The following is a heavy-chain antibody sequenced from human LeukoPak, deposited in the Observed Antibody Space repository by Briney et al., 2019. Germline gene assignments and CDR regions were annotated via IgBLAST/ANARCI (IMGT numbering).Heavy chain of an antibody. V-gene: IGHV3-30-3*01. J-gene: IGHJ6*02. CDR1: GFTFSSYA. D-gene: IGHD6-13*01. CDR2: ISYDGSNK. CDR3: ARDLGYSSSWYGRGSRGMDV. Sequence: GGSLRLSCAASGFTFSSYAMHWVRQAPGKGLEWVAVISYDGSNKYYADSVKGRFTISRDNSKNTLYLQMNSLRAEDTAVYYCARDLGYSSSWYGRGSRGMDVWGQGTTVTVSS.